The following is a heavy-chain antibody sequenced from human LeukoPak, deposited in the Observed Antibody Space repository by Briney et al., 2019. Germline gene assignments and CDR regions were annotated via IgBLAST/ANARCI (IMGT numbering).Heavy chain of an antibody. CDR2: VRSKAYGGTT. J-gene: IGHJ3*02. D-gene: IGHD6-19*01. Sequence: GGSLRLSCTASGFTFGDYAMSWVRQAPGKGREWVGFVRSKAYGGTTEYAASVKGRFTISRDDSKSIAYLQMNSLKTEDTAVYYCTRNRNSSGWYPDAFDIWGQGTMVTVSS. V-gene: IGHV3-49*04. CDR3: TRNRNSSGWYPDAFDI. CDR1: GFTFGDYA.